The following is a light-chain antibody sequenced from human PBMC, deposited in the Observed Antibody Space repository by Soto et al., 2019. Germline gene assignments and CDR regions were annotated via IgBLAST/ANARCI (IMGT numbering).Light chain of an antibody. CDR1: SSDVGGYDF. V-gene: IGLV2-14*03. Sequence: QSALTQPASVSGSPGQTITISCTGTSSDVGGYDFVSWYQHHPGKAPKLIIYDVTNRPSGVSSRFSASRSGNTASLIISGLQPEDEADYHCSSYTGRISFGGGTKVTVL. J-gene: IGLJ2*01. CDR2: DVT. CDR3: SSYTGRIS.